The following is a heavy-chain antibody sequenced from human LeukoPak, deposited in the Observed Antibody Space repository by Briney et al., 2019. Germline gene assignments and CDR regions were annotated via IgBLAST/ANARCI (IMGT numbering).Heavy chain of an antibody. V-gene: IGHV3-13*04. J-gene: IGHJ3*02. Sequence: PGGALRLSCVASRFTFSTYDRHWVRPPPGKGVEWISVICTTGDTYYLGCVKGRFTISRDNAKNSLYLQMNSLRAGDTAVYYCARAPRRHAFDICGQGAMVTVCS. CDR2: ICTTGDT. CDR1: RFTFSTYD. CDR3: ARAPRRHAFDI.